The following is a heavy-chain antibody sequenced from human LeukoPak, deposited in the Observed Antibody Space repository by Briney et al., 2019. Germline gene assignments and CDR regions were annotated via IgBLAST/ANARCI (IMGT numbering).Heavy chain of an antibody. D-gene: IGHD3-10*01. Sequence: SETLSLTCAVYGGSFSGYYWSWIRQPPGKGLEWIGEINHSGSTNYNPSLKSRVTISVDTSKNQFSLKLSSVTAADTAVYYCARSRTYYYGSGVHPDYWGQGTLVTVSS. CDR3: ARSRTYYYGSGVHPDY. CDR2: INHSGST. V-gene: IGHV4-34*01. CDR1: GGSFSGYY. J-gene: IGHJ4*02.